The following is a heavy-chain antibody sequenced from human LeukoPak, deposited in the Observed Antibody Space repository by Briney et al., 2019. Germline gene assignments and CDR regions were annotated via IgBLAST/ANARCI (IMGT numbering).Heavy chain of an antibody. D-gene: IGHD5-12*01. CDR1: GGSISSSSYY. J-gene: IGHJ4*02. Sequence: SETLSLTCTVSGGSISSSSYYWGWIRQPPGKGLEWIGSIYYSGSTYYNPSLKSRVTISVDTSKNQFSLKLSSVTAADTAVYYCARYSGYDPRDCFDYWGQGTLVTVSS. CDR2: IYYSGST. V-gene: IGHV4-39*01. CDR3: ARYSGYDPRDCFDY.